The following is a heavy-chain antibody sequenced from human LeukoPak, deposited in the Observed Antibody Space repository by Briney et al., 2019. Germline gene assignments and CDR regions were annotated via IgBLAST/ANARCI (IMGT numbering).Heavy chain of an antibody. CDR3: VRHKEGAYYCSGSYLTPGWFDP. CDR2: IYLGDSDT. J-gene: IGHJ5*02. CDR1: GYSFTSFW. D-gene: IGHD3-10*01. Sequence: GESLKIYCQGSGYSFTSFWIGWVRQMPGQGLDWMGIIYLGDSDTRYSPSFQGQVTISVDKSISTAYLQWDSLKASDIDMYYCVRHKEGAYYCSGSYLTPGWFDPWGQGTLVTVSS. V-gene: IGHV5-51*01.